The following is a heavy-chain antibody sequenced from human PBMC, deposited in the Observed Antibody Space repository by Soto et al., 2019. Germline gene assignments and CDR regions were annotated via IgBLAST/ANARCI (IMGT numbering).Heavy chain of an antibody. D-gene: IGHD1-1*01. Sequence: EAQLVESGGGLVQPGGSLRLSCAASGFTVSSTYMSWVRQALGKGLDWVSSIYSDGTTYYTDSVKGRFTISRDNSKNTLWLQMNSLRAEDTAVYYCARVQVTPGTTWKVFDYWGQGTLVTVSS. J-gene: IGHJ4*02. CDR3: ARVQVTPGTTWKVFDY. V-gene: IGHV3-66*01. CDR1: GFTVSSTY. CDR2: IYSDGTT.